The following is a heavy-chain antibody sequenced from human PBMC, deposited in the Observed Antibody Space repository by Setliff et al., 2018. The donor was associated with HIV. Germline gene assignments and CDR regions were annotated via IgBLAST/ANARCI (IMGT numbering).Heavy chain of an antibody. Sequence: ASVKVSCKASGYAFTSDHMHWVRQAPGQGLEWMGMITPRDGRTNYEQKSQGRVTMTRDTSTTTVYMELSSLTSEDTAIYYCARDFGGRWTFDYWGQGTLVTVSS. CDR1: GYAFTSDH. V-gene: IGHV1-46*01. CDR2: ITPRDGRT. CDR3: ARDFGGRWTFDY. J-gene: IGHJ4*02. D-gene: IGHD3-10*01.